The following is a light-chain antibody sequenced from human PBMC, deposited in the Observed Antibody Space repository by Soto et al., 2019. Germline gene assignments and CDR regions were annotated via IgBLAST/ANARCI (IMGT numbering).Light chain of an antibody. CDR1: QSVSSN. CDR2: DAS. V-gene: IGKV3-15*01. J-gene: IGKJ1*01. CDR3: QQYNNWPPWT. Sequence: EIVMTQSPATLSVSPGERATLSCRASQSVSSNLAWYQQKPGQAPRLLIYDASTRATGIPARFSGSGSGTEFTLTISSLQSEDFAVHYCQQYNNWPPWTFGQGTKVEIK.